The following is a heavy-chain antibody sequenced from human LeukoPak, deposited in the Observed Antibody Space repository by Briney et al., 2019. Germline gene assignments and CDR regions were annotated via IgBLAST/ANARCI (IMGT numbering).Heavy chain of an antibody. Sequence: SETLSLMCSVSGAPINSYWWTWIQQPAGKGLEFMGRIYTTGRTEYNPSLRSRVTMSVDTSKNQFSLELKSVTAADTGIYFCARAGYTISSYRFDYWGPGALVTVAA. CDR1: GAPINSYW. CDR2: IYTTGRT. V-gene: IGHV4-4*07. J-gene: IGHJ4*02. CDR3: ARAGYTISSYRFDY. D-gene: IGHD5-18*01.